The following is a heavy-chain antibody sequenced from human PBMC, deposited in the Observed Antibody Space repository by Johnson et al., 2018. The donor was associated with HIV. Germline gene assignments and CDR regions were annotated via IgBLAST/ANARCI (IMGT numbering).Heavy chain of an antibody. CDR1: GLNFRYYP. CDR3: ARDLGPSDDAFDI. V-gene: IGHV3-30*04. J-gene: IGHJ3*02. CDR2: ISYDGSNK. Sequence: QLVESGGGVVRPGRSLRLSCAASGLNFRYYPMHWVRQAPGKGLEWMAVISYDGSNKYYADSVKGRFTISRDNSKNTLYVQMTSLGAEDTAVYYCARDLGPSDDAFDIWGQVTMVTVSS.